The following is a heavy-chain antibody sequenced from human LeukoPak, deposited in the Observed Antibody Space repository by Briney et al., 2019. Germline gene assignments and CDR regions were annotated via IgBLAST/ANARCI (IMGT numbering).Heavy chain of an antibody. Sequence: SVKVSCKASGGTFSSYAISWVRQAPGQGLEWMGRIIPIFGTANYAQKFQGRVTITTDESTSTAYMELSSLRSEDTAVYYCARVREYGDYVGDDAFDIWGQGTMVTVSS. J-gene: IGHJ3*02. CDR3: ARVREYGDYVGDDAFDI. V-gene: IGHV1-69*05. CDR2: IIPIFGTA. D-gene: IGHD4-17*01. CDR1: GGTFSSYA.